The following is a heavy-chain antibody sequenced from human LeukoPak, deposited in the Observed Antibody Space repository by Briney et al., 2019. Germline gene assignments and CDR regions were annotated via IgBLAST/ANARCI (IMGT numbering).Heavy chain of an antibody. CDR2: ISAYNGNT. CDR3: AGANLRRYCSSTSCPNWFDP. Sequence: GASVKVSCKASGYTFTSYGISCVRQAPGQGLEWMGWISAYNGNTNYAQKLQGRVTMTTDTSTSTAYMELRSLRSDDTAVYHCAGANLRRYCSSTSCPNWFDPWGQGTLVTVSS. D-gene: IGHD2-2*01. V-gene: IGHV1-18*01. J-gene: IGHJ5*02. CDR1: GYTFTSYG.